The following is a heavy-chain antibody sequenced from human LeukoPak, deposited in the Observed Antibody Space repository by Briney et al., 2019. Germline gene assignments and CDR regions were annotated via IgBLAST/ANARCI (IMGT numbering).Heavy chain of an antibody. Sequence: SETLSLTCTVSGGSISSYYWSWIRQPAGKGLEWIGRMYTSGSTNYNPSLKSRVTMSVDTSKNQFSLKLSSVTAADTAVYYCARWSGSVTARNYYYYMDVWGEGTTVTVSS. V-gene: IGHV4-4*07. CDR1: GGSISSYY. CDR2: MYTSGST. CDR3: ARWSGSVTARNYYYYMDV. D-gene: IGHD6-6*01. J-gene: IGHJ6*03.